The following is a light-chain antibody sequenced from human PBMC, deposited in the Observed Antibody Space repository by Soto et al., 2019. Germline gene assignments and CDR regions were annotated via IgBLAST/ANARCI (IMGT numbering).Light chain of an antibody. J-gene: IGKJ1*01. CDR3: QPYNNWWT. CDR1: ESVSSN. V-gene: IGKV3-15*01. Sequence: EIVMTQSPVTLSLSPGERATLSCRAGESVSSNLAWYQQKPGQAPRLLIYGASTRATGVPARFTGSGSGTEFTLTISSLQFDESAVYYCQPYNNWWTFGQGTKVEIK. CDR2: GAS.